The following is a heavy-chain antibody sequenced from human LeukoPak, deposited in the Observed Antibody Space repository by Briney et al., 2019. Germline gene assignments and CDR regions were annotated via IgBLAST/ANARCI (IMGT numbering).Heavy chain of an antibody. Sequence: ASVKVSCKASGYTFTSYDINWVRQATGQGLEWMGWMNPNSGNTGYAQKFQGRVTMTRNTSISTAYMELSSLRSEDTAVYYCAFRLKLVIIEGLGYWGQGTLVTVSS. D-gene: IGHD3-9*01. CDR1: GYTFTSYD. CDR3: AFRLKLVIIEGLGY. CDR2: MNPNSGNT. J-gene: IGHJ4*02. V-gene: IGHV1-8*01.